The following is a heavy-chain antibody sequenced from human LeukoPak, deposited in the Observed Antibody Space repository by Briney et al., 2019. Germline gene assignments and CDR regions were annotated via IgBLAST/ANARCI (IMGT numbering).Heavy chain of an antibody. V-gene: IGHV3-48*01. Sequence: AGGPLSLSCATSGFTLSSYSLNWFRQAPGKGLEWVSYISSGSTTIYYADSVKGRFTISRDNAKNSLYLQMNSLRAEDTAVYYCARDVEQWLVRVYYFDYWGQGTLVTVSS. D-gene: IGHD6-19*01. CDR1: GFTLSSYS. CDR3: ARDVEQWLVRVYYFDY. J-gene: IGHJ4*02. CDR2: ISSGSTTI.